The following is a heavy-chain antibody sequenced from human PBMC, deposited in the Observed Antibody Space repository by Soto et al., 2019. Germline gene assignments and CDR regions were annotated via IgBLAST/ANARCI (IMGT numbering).Heavy chain of an antibody. Sequence: QVQLQESGPGLVKPSQTLSLTRTVSGGSISSGGYYWSWIRQHPGKGLECIGYIYYSGSTYYNPSLKSRVTISVDTSKNQFALKLSSVPAADTAVYYCARDRGYCSGGSCYSGYYYGMDVWGQGTTVTGSS. CDR2: IYYSGST. D-gene: IGHD2-15*01. V-gene: IGHV4-31*03. CDR1: GGSISSGGYY. J-gene: IGHJ6*02. CDR3: ARDRGYCSGGSCYSGYYYGMDV.